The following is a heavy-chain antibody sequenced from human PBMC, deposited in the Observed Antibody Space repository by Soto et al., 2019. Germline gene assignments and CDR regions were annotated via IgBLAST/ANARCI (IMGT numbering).Heavy chain of an antibody. Sequence: QVQLVESGGGVVQPGRSLRLSCAASGFTFSSYAMHWVRQAPGKGLEWVAVISYDGSKKYYADSVKGRFTISRDNSKNTLYLQMNSLRAEDTAVYYCAREGNYYDSSGPYYFDYWGQGTLVTVSS. CDR2: ISYDGSKK. D-gene: IGHD3-22*01. V-gene: IGHV3-30-3*01. CDR3: AREGNYYDSSGPYYFDY. J-gene: IGHJ4*02. CDR1: GFTFSSYA.